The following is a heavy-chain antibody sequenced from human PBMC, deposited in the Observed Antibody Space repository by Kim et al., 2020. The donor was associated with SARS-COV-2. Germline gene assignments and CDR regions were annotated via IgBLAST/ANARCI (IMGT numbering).Heavy chain of an antibody. CDR3: ASQEDRYCSSTSCYEYYYYGMDV. D-gene: IGHD2-2*01. V-gene: IGHV3-48*04. CDR1: GFTFSSYS. Sequence: GGSLRLSCAASGFTFSSYSMNWVRQAPGKGLEWVSYISSSSSTIYYADSVKGRFTISRDNAKNLLYLQMNSLRAEDTAVYYCASQEDRYCSSTSCYEYYYYGMDVWGQGTTVTVSS. CDR2: ISSSSSTI. J-gene: IGHJ6*02.